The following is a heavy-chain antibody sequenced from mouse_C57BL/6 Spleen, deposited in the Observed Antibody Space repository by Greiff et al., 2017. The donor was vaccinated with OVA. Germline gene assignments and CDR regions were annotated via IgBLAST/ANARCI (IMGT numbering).Heavy chain of an antibody. CDR2: IYPGSGST. CDR3: AYDGYFFMDY. Sequence: VQLQQPGAELVKPRASVKMSCKASGYTFTSYWITWVKQRPGQGLEWIGDIYPGSGSTNYNEKFKSKATLTVEPSSSTAYMQLSSLTSEDSAVYYCAYDGYFFMDYWGQGTSVTVSS. D-gene: IGHD2-3*01. CDR1: GYTFTSYW. V-gene: IGHV1-55*01. J-gene: IGHJ4*01.